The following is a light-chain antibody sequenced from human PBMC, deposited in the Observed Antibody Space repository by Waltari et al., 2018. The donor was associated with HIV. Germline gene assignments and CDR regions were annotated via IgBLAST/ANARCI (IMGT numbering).Light chain of an antibody. CDR3: QQYGSSPFT. CDR1: QSVSSAY. V-gene: IGKV3-20*01. J-gene: IGKJ3*01. Sequence: EIVLTQSPGTLSLSPGARATLSCRASQSVSSAYLAWYQQKPGQAPRLLIYGASNRATGIPDRFSGSGSGTDFTLTISRLEPEDFAVYYCQQYGSSPFTFGPGTKLDIK. CDR2: GAS.